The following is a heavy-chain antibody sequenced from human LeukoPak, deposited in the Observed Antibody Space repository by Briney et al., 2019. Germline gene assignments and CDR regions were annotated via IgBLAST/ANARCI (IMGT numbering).Heavy chain of an antibody. Sequence: SGGSLRLSCAASGFTVSSNYMSWVRQAPGKGLEWVSAISGSGGSTYYADSVKGRFTISRDNSKNTLYLQMNSLRAEDTAVYYCAKGTNYYGSGSYPDYWGQGTLVTVSS. CDR1: GFTVSSNY. CDR2: ISGSGGST. D-gene: IGHD3-10*01. CDR3: AKGTNYYGSGSYPDY. V-gene: IGHV3-23*01. J-gene: IGHJ4*02.